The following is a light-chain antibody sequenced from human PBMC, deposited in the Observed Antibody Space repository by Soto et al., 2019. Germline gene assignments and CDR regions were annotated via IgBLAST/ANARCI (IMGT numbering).Light chain of an antibody. J-gene: IGKJ1*01. Sequence: DIQMTQSPSTLSASVGDRVTITCRASQSISSWLAWYQQKPGKAPKLLIYDASSLKSGVPSRFNGSGSGTEFTLTISSLQPDDFATYYCQQYNSYWTFGQGTKVEIK. CDR3: QQYNSYWT. CDR1: QSISSW. V-gene: IGKV1-5*01. CDR2: DAS.